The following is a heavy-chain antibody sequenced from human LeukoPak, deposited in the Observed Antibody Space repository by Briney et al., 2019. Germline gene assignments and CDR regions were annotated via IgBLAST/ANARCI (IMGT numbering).Heavy chain of an antibody. CDR2: IYPSDSDA. CDR1: GYRFTSYW. D-gene: IGHD3-9*01. Sequence: KPGESLKISCNASGYRFTSYWIGWVRQMPGKGLEWVGIIYPSDSDARYSPSFQGQVTISADMSINTAYLQWSSLKASDTAMYYCARRNYDILTGYYNDYFDYWGQGTLVTVSS. J-gene: IGHJ4*02. CDR3: ARRNYDILTGYYNDYFDY. V-gene: IGHV5-51*01.